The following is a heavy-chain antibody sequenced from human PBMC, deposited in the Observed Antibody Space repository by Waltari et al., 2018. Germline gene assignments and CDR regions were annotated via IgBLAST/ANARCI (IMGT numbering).Heavy chain of an antibody. Sequence: EVQLVESGGDLVKPGGSLRLSCVASEFTFSNVWMIWVRQAPGKGLEWVGRIKSKTDGGTIDYAAPVKGRFSISRDDSKDTLYLQMNSLKTEDTAVYYCTTFGPGGYWGQGTLVTVSS. CDR3: TTFGPGGY. J-gene: IGHJ4*02. D-gene: IGHD3-16*01. CDR2: IKSKTDGGTI. V-gene: IGHV3-15*05. CDR1: EFTFSNVW.